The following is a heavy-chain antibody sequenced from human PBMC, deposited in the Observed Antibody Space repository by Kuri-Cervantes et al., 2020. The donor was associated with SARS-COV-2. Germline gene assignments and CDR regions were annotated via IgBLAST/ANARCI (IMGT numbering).Heavy chain of an antibody. CDR3: ARGDSSGYLYYFDY. D-gene: IGHD3-22*01. Sequence: GGSLRLSCAASGFTFSSYEMNWVRQAPGNGLEWVSYISSSGSTIYYADSVKGRFTISRDNAKNSLYLQMNSLRAEDTAVYYCARGDSSGYLYYFDYWGQGTLVTVSS. CDR2: ISSSGSTI. V-gene: IGHV3-48*03. J-gene: IGHJ4*02. CDR1: GFTFSSYE.